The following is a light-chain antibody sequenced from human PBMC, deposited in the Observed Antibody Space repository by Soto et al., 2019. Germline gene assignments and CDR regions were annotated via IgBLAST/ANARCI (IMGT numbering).Light chain of an antibody. CDR3: QHYATSPPWT. J-gene: IGKJ1*01. CDR2: GAS. Sequence: EIVLTQSPGTLSLSPGDRATLSCRASQSLGSRSLAWYQQKPGQAPRLLIYGASRRATGVPDRFSGSGSGTDFTLTISRLEPEDFAVYYCQHYATSPPWTFGQGTKV. CDR1: QSLGSRS. V-gene: IGKV3-20*01.